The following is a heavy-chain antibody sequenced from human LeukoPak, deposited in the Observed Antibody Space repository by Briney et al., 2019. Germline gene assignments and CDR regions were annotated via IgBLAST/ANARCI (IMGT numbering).Heavy chain of an antibody. CDR1: GFTVSSNY. J-gene: IGHJ4*02. Sequence: PGGSLRLSCAASGFTVSSNYMNWVRQAPGKGLEWVSVIDSGDRTYYADSVKGRFTISRDNSKNTLYLQMNSLRAEDTAVYYCAREGIHYYGSGSYLYWGQGTLVTVSS. CDR2: IDSGDRT. D-gene: IGHD3-10*01. V-gene: IGHV3-66*01. CDR3: AREGIHYYGSGSYLY.